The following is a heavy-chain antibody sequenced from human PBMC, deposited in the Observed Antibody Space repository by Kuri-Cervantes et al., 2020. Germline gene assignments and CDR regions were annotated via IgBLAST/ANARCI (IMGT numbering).Heavy chain of an antibody. Sequence: GSLRLSCTVSGGSISSSSFNWGWIRQPPGKRLAWIGTIYYSGSTNHNPSLKSRVTISVDTSKNQFSLNLSSVTAADTAVYYCAGILTGYTLDYWGQGTLVTVSS. CDR1: GGSISSSSFN. CDR3: AGILTGYTLDY. J-gene: IGHJ4*02. CDR2: IYYSGST. V-gene: IGHV4-39*01. D-gene: IGHD3-9*01.